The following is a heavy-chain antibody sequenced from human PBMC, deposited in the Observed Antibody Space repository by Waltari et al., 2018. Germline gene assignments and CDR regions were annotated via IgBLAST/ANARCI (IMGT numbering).Heavy chain of an antibody. CDR3: ARIRLRGYYSYGMDV. D-gene: IGHD3-16*01. CDR2: INHSRST. CDR1: GGSFSGYY. J-gene: IGHJ6*02. Sequence: QVQLQQWGAGLLKPSETLSLTCAVYGGSFSGYYWSWIRQPPGKGLEWIGEINHSRSTKYNPSLKSRDTISVDTSKNQVPLKLSSVTAADTAGYYCARIRLRGYYSYGMDVWGQGTTVTVSS. V-gene: IGHV4-34*01.